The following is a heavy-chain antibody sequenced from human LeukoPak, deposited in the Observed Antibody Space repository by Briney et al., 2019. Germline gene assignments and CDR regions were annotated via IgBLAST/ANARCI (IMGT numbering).Heavy chain of an antibody. D-gene: IGHD5-12*01. J-gene: IGHJ3*02. V-gene: IGHV3-23*01. CDR1: GFTFSSYA. CDR2: ISGSGGST. Sequence: GGSLRLSCAASGFTFSSYAMSWVRQAPGKGLEWVSAISGSGGSTYYADSVKGRFTNSRDNAKNSLYLQMNSLRAEDTAVYYCARDPNGVVATIGDAFDIWGQGTMVTVSS. CDR3: ARDPNGVVATIGDAFDI.